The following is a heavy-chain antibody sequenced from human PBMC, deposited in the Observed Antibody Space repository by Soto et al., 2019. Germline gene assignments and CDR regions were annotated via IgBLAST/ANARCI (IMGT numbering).Heavy chain of an antibody. V-gene: IGHV4-59*01. CDR2: IYYSGST. CDR3: ASGVRSGPYKPPFDY. J-gene: IGHJ4*02. CDR1: GGSISSYY. D-gene: IGHD2-15*01. Sequence: PSETLSLTCTVSGGSISSYYWSWIRQPPGKGLEWIGYIYYSGSTNYNPSLKSRVTISVDTSKNQFSLKLSSVTAADTAVYYCASGVRSGPYKPPFDYWGQGTLVTVSS.